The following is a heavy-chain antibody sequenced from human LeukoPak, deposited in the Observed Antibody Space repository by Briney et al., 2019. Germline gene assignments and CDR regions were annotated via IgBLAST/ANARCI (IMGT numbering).Heavy chain of an antibody. Sequence: TSETLSLTCTVSGGSISSYYWSWIRQPPGKGLEWIGYIYYSGSTNYNPSLKSRVTISVDTSKNQFSLKLSSVTAADTAVYYCASPYYYGSGSYYRWGQGTLVTVSS. D-gene: IGHD3-10*01. V-gene: IGHV4-59*12. CDR2: IYYSGST. CDR3: ASPYYYGSGSYYR. CDR1: GGSISSYY. J-gene: IGHJ4*02.